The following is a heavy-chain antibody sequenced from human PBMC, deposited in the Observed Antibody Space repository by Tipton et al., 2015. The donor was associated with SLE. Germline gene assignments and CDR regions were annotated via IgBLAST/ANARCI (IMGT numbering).Heavy chain of an antibody. CDR2: IYYSGST. D-gene: IGHD3-3*01. J-gene: IGHJ3*02. V-gene: IGHV4-59*01. CDR1: GGSISSYF. CDR3: ARGGRIAIFGVATDGAFDI. Sequence: LRLSCTVSGGSISSYFWSWIRQPPGKGLEWIGYIYYSGSTNYNPSLKSRVTISVDTSKNQSSLKLSSVTAADTAVYYCARGGRIAIFGVATDGAFDIWGQGTMVTVSS.